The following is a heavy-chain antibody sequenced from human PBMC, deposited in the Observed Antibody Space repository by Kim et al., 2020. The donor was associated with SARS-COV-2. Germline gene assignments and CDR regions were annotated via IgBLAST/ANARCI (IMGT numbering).Heavy chain of an antibody. J-gene: IGHJ4*01. V-gene: IGHV3-9*01. CDR3: AKSIAVAGSINDPFNY. Sequence: GGSLRLSCVASAFNFGDYAMHWVRQAPGKGLEWVSSISWNNDDIGYADSVKGRFTISRDNAKNSLFLEMRSLGVEDTAFSYCAKSIAVAGSINDPFNYWG. D-gene: IGHD6-19*01. CDR1: AFNFGDYA. CDR2: ISWNNDDI.